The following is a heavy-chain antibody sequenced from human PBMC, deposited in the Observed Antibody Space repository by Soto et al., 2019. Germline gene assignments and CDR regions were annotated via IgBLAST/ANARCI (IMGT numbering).Heavy chain of an antibody. CDR3: ARRYGGNFDY. J-gene: IGHJ4*02. CDR1: GGSFSGYS. D-gene: IGHD4-17*01. CDR2: IYHSGST. Sequence: SETLSLTCAVYGGSFSGYSWSWIRQPPGKGLEWIGYIYHSGSTYYNPSLKSRVTISVDRSKNQFSLKLSSVTAADTAVYYCARRYGGNFDYWGQGTLVTVSS. V-gene: IGHV4-30-2*02.